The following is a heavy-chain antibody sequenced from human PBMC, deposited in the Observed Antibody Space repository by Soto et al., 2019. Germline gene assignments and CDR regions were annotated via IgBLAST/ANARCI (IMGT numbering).Heavy chain of an antibody. CDR3: AREDDGGDRDYYGLDV. CDR1: GGSISTDHYH. V-gene: IGHV4-30-4*01. J-gene: IGHJ6*02. Sequence: QVQLQESGPGLVRPSQTLSLTCTVSGGSISTDHYHWTWIRQTPGKGLEWIGDIHYSGSIHFNLSLQSRVSMSVDTSKNLFSLKLSSVTAADTAVYFCAREDDGGDRDYYGLDVWGQGTTVTVSS. D-gene: IGHD2-21*02. CDR2: IHYSGSI.